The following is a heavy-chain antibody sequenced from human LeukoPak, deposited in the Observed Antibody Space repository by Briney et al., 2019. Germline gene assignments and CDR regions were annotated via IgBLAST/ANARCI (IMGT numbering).Heavy chain of an antibody. CDR2: ISGSGGST. Sequence: PGGSLRLSCAASGFTFSSYAMSWVRQAPGKGLEWVSAISGSGGSTYYADSVKGRFTISRDNSKNTLYLQMNSLRAEDTAVYYRAKDLFGLYGDYVPGGYWGQGTLVTVSS. CDR1: GFTFSSYA. V-gene: IGHV3-23*01. CDR3: AKDLFGLYGDYVPGGY. J-gene: IGHJ4*02. D-gene: IGHD4-17*01.